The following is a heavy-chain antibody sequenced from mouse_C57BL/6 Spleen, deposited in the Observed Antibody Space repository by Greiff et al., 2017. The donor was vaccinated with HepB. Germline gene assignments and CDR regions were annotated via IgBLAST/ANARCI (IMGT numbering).Heavy chain of an antibody. CDR3: ARSEDGYYRAFAY. J-gene: IGHJ3*01. CDR1: GYTFTSYW. D-gene: IGHD2-3*01. Sequence: QVQLQQSGAELVRPGSSVKLSCKASGYTFTSYWMHWVKQRPIQGLEWIGNIDPSDSETHYNQKFKDKATLTVDKSSSTAYMQLSSLTSEDSAVYYCARSEDGYYRAFAYWGQGTLVTVSA. CDR2: IDPSDSET. V-gene: IGHV1-52*01.